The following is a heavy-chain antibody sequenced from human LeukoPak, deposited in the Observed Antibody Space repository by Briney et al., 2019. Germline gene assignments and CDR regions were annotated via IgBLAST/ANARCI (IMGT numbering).Heavy chain of an antibody. CDR1: GFTFSSYG. CDR3: AKGKNYGAPRDFEY. J-gene: IGHJ4*02. D-gene: IGHD4-17*01. V-gene: IGHV3-30*18. Sequence: PGGSLRLSCAASGFTFSSYGMHWVRQAPGKGLEWVAVISYDGSNKYYADSVKGRFTISRDNSKNTLYLQMNSLRAEDTAVYYCAKGKNYGAPRDFEYWGQGTLVTVSS. CDR2: ISYDGSNK.